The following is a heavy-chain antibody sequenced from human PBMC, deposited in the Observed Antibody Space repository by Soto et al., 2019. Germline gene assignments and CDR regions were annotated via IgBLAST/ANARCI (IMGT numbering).Heavy chain of an antibody. CDR3: ARGGLRFLEWFAYGMDV. Sequence: QVQLVESGGGVVQPGRSLRLSCAASGFTFSSYAMHWVRQAPGKGLEWVAIISYDGSNKYYADSVKGRFTISRDNSKNTLYLQMNSLSAEDTALYYCARGGLRFLEWFAYGMDVWGQGTTVTVSS. J-gene: IGHJ6*02. D-gene: IGHD3-3*01. CDR1: GFTFSSYA. V-gene: IGHV3-30-3*01. CDR2: ISYDGSNK.